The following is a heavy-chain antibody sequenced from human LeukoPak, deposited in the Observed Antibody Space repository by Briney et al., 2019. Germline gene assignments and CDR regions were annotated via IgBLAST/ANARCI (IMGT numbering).Heavy chain of an antibody. CDR2: INPSGGST. Sequence: ASVKVSXKASGYTLTSYYMHWVRQAPGQGLEWIGIINPSGGSTSYAQKFQGRVTMTRDTSTSTVYMELSSLRSEDTAVYYCARDRYYDFWSGYPADYWGQGTLVTVSS. D-gene: IGHD3-3*01. J-gene: IGHJ4*02. CDR3: ARDRYYDFWSGYPADY. CDR1: GYTLTSYY. V-gene: IGHV1-46*01.